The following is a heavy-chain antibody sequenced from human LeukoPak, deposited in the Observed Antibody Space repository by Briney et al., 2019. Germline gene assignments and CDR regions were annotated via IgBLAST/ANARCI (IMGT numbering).Heavy chain of an antibody. D-gene: IGHD3-9*01. CDR2: INHSGST. V-gene: IGHV4-34*01. CDR3: AAHTVLRYFDWLPNNYYYYYMDV. CDR1: GGSFSGYY. J-gene: IGHJ6*03. Sequence: SETLSLTCAVYGGSFSGYYWSWIRQPPGKGLEWIGEINHSGSTNYNPSLKSRVTISVDTSKNQFSLKLSSVTAADTAVYYCAAHTVLRYFDWLPNNYYYYYMDVWGKGTTVTVSS.